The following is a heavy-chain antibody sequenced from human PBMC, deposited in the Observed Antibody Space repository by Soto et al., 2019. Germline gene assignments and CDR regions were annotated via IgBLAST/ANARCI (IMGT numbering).Heavy chain of an antibody. CDR3: ARDGGRHSGGIDY. Sequence: QVQLVQSGAEAKKPGSSVKVSCKASGGTFSSYSINWVRQAPGQGLEWMGEIIPIFGTANYAQKFQGRVTITADESTSTAYMELSSLRSEETAVYYCARDGGRHSGGIDYWGQGTRVTVSS. V-gene: IGHV1-69*01. J-gene: IGHJ4*02. CDR1: GGTFSSYS. D-gene: IGHD1-26*01. CDR2: IIPIFGTA.